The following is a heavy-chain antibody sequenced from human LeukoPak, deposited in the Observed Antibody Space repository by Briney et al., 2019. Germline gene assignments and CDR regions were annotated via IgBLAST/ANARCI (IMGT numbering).Heavy chain of an antibody. V-gene: IGHV3-23*01. J-gene: IGHJ4*02. D-gene: IGHD3-10*01. CDR3: TRFGELLYSVDY. CDR1: GFTFSSYA. Sequence: QLGGSLRLSCAASGFTFSSYAMSWVRQAPGKGLEWVSAISGSGGSTYYADSVKGRFTISRDNSKNTLYLQMNSLRAEDTAVYYCTRFGELLYSVDYWGQGTLVTVSS. CDR2: ISGSGGST.